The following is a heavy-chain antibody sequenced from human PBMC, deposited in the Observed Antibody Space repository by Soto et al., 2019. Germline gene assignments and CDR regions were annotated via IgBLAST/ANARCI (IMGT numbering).Heavy chain of an antibody. J-gene: IGHJ4*02. CDR3: TRDPLSPVDTAMVTHSPHFDY. V-gene: IGHV1-8*01. CDR2: MNPNSGNT. D-gene: IGHD5-18*01. Sequence: EASVKVSCKASGYTFTSYDINWVRQATGQGLEWMGWMNPNSGNTGYAQKFQGRVTMTRNTSISTAYMELSSLRSEDTAVYYCTRDPLSPVDTAMVTHSPHFDYWGQGTLVTVSS. CDR1: GYTFTSYD.